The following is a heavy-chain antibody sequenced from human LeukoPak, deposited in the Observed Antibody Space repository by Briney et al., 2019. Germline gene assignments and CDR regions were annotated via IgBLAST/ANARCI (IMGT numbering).Heavy chain of an antibody. V-gene: IGHV4-59*08. J-gene: IGHJ4*02. D-gene: IGHD2/OR15-2a*01. CDR3: ATTQGNIFDQ. CDR2: IYYSGST. CDR1: GASITSYY. Sequence: PSETLSLTCTVSGASITSYYWSWIRQPPGKGLEWIGYIYYSGSTTYNPSLKSRVTISVVTSKNQFSLNLSSVTAADTAVYSCATTQGNIFDQWGQGTLVTVSS.